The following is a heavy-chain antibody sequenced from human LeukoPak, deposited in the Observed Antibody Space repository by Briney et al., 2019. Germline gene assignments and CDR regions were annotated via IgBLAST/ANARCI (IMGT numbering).Heavy chain of an antibody. Sequence: ASVKVSCKASGYTFTGYYMHCVRQAPGQGLEWMGWINPNSGGTNYAQKFQGRVTMTRATPISTAYMELSRLRSADTAVYYCARLFFSSGGDYWGQGTLVTVSS. D-gene: IGHD6-19*01. CDR3: ARLFFSSGGDY. CDR1: GYTFTGYY. CDR2: INPNSGGT. J-gene: IGHJ4*02. V-gene: IGHV1-2*02.